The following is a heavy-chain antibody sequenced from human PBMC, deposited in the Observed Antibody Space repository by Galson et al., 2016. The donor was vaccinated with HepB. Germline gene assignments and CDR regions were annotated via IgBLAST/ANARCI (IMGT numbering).Heavy chain of an antibody. CDR2: INVGNGNT. CDR3: ARDLGWGDLDY. CDR1: GYTFTNYA. J-gene: IGHJ4*02. Sequence: SVKVSCKASGYTFTNYAIHWVRQAPGQRLEWMGWINVGNGNTKYSQKFQGRVTITRDTSASTAYMDLSSLRSQDTAVYYCARDLGWGDLDYWGQGTLVTVSS. D-gene: IGHD3-16*01. V-gene: IGHV1-3*01.